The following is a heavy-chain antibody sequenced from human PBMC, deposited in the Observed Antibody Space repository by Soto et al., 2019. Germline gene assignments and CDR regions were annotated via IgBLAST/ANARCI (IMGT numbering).Heavy chain of an antibody. Sequence: GGSLRLSCAASGFTFSSYAMSWVRQAPGKGLEWVSAISGSGGSTYYADSVKGRFTISRDNSKNTPYLQMNSLRAEDTAVYYCAKVQEDYYDSSGYYSYWGQGTLVTVSS. V-gene: IGHV3-23*01. D-gene: IGHD3-22*01. CDR1: GFTFSSYA. CDR2: ISGSGGST. CDR3: AKVQEDYYDSSGYYSY. J-gene: IGHJ4*02.